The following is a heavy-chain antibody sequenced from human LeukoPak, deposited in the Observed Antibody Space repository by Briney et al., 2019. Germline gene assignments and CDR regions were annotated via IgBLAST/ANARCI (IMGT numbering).Heavy chain of an antibody. CDR2: IKEDGSEK. CDR1: GCSFSSYW. J-gene: IGHJ4*02. V-gene: IGHV3-7*05. Sequence: VGSLRVSCAASGCSFSSYWMSWVGHGQGQGLEWVANIKEDGSEKYYVDSLKGRFTISRDNAKSSLSLQLNSLRAEDTAVYYCARDQGWLQFDNWGQGTLVTVSS. CDR3: ARDQGWLQFDN. D-gene: IGHD5-12*01.